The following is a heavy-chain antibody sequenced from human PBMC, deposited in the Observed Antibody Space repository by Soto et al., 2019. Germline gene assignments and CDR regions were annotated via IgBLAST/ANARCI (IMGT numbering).Heavy chain of an antibody. D-gene: IGHD2-8*02. CDR2: IYYTGST. Sequence: SETLSLTCTVSGGSICGFYGSWIRQPPGKGLEWIAYIYYTGSTNSNPSLKSRVTISVDTSKNQFSLKLTSVTAADTAVYYCARDKITGLFDYWGQGTLVTVSS. CDR3: ARDKITGLFDY. CDR1: GGSICGFY. V-gene: IGHV4-59*12. J-gene: IGHJ4*02.